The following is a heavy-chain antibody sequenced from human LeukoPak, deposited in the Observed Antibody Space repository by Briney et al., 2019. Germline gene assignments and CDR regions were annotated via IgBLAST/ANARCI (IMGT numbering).Heavy chain of an antibody. CDR2: INAGNGNT. CDR3: ARVRGVLYYFDY. D-gene: IGHD3-10*01. J-gene: IGHJ4*02. CDR1: GYTFTSYA. V-gene: IGHV1-3*01. Sequence: ASVKVSCKASGYTFTSYAMHWVRQAPGQRLEWMGWINAGNGNTKYSQKFQGRVTITRDTSASTAYMELSSLRSEDTAVYYCARVRGVLYYFDYWGQGTLVTVSS.